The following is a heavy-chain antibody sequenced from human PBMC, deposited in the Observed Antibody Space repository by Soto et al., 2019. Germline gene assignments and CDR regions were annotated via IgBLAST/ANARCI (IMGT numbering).Heavy chain of an antibody. CDR1: GGSISSSNW. V-gene: IGHV4-4*02. CDR2: IYHSGST. Sequence: QVQLQESGPGMVKPSGTLSLTCAVSGGSISSSNWWSWVRQPPRKGLEWIGEIYHSGSTNYNPSLKSRVTISVDKSKNQFSLKLSSVTAPDTAVYYCARMGVVPADIRALAGMDVWGQGTTVTVSS. J-gene: IGHJ6*02. CDR3: ARMGVVPADIRALAGMDV. D-gene: IGHD2-2*01.